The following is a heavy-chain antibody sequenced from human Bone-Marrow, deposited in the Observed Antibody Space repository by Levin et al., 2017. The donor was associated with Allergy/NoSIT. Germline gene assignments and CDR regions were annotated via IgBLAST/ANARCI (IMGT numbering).Heavy chain of an antibody. CDR1: GFTFSDYY. Sequence: PGGSLRLSCAASGFTFSDYYMSWIRQAPGKGLEWVSYISSSGSTIYYADSVKGRFTISRDNAKNSLYLQMNSLRAEDTAVYYCARSDGVVVTQSYFDLWGRGTLVTVSS. CDR2: ISSSGSTI. J-gene: IGHJ2*01. CDR3: ARSDGVVVTQSYFDL. V-gene: IGHV3-11*01. D-gene: IGHD2-21*02.